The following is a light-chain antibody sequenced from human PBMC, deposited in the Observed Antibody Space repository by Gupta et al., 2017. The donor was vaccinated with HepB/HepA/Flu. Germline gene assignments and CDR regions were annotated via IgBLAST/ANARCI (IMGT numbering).Light chain of an antibody. CDR3: QVWDSSSDHPWV. CDR2: YDS. Sequence: SYVLTQPPSVSVAPGKTARITGGGNNIGGKSVHWYQQKPGQAPVLVIYYDSDRPSGIPERFSGSNSGNTATLTISRVEAGDEADYYCQVWDSSSDHPWVFGGGTKLTVL. CDR1: NIGGKS. J-gene: IGLJ3*02. V-gene: IGLV3-21*04.